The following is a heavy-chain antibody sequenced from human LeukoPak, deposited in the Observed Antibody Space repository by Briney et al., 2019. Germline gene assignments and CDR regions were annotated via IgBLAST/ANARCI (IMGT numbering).Heavy chain of an antibody. V-gene: IGHV4-4*02. Sequence: SETLSLTCAVSGVSISSGNWWTWVRPPPGKGLGWIGEIYNGGTINYSPSLKSRVTISIDKSKNQLSLNLNSVTAADTAVYYCATRDQSRADVVPPDYWGQGALVTVSS. CDR1: GVSISSGNW. CDR2: IYNGGTI. CDR3: ATRDQSRADVVPPDY. D-gene: IGHD2-21*01. J-gene: IGHJ4*02.